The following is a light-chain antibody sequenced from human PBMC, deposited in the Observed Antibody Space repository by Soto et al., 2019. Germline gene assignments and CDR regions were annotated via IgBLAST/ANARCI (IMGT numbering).Light chain of an antibody. CDR2: AAS. CDR1: QGISGW. V-gene: IGKV1-12*01. Sequence: DIQMTQSPSSVSASVGDRVTITCRASQGISGWLAWYQQKPGKAPKLLVYAASNLHTGVPSRFTGSGSGTEFTLTINSLQPEDFATYYCQQANSSPPTFGQGTKLEIK. CDR3: QQANSSPPT. J-gene: IGKJ2*01.